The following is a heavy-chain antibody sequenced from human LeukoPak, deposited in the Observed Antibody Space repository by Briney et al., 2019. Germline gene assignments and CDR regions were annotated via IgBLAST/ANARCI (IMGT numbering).Heavy chain of an antibody. V-gene: IGHV1-8*02. CDR3: ARGLRRGSSSWYFVY. CDR2: MNPNSGNT. CDR1: GYTFTSYY. Sequence: ASVKVSCKASGYTFTSYYMHWARQATGQGLEWMGWMNPNSGNTGYAQKFQGRVTMARNTSISTAYMELSSLRSEDTAVYYCARGLRRGSSSWYFVYWGQGTLVTVSS. J-gene: IGHJ4*02. D-gene: IGHD6-13*01.